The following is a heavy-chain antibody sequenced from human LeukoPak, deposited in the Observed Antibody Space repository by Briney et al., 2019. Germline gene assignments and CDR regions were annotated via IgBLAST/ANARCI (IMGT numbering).Heavy chain of an antibody. D-gene: IGHD3-22*01. Sequence: ASVKVSCKASGYTFTGYYMHWVRQAPGQGLEWMGWINPNSGGTNYAQKFQGRVTMTRDTSISTAYMELSRLRSDDTAVYYCARDPQHYYDSSGQDYWGQGTLVTVSS. V-gene: IGHV1-2*02. J-gene: IGHJ4*02. CDR2: INPNSGGT. CDR3: ARDPQHYYDSSGQDY. CDR1: GYTFTGYY.